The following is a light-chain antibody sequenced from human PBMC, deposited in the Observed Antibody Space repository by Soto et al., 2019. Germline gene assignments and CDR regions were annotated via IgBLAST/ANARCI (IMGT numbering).Light chain of an antibody. CDR1: SSDFGGYNY. J-gene: IGLJ2*01. V-gene: IGLV2-14*01. Sequence: QSALTQPASVSGSPGQSITISCTGTSSDFGGYNYISWYQQLPGKAPKFIIYDVSNRPSGVSNRFSGSRSGNTASLTISGLQAEDEADYYCSSYTGSSTVIFGGGTKLTVL. CDR2: DVS. CDR3: SSYTGSSTVI.